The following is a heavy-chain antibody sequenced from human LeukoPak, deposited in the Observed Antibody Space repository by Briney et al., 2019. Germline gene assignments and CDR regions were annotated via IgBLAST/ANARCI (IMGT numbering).Heavy chain of an antibody. CDR3: ARASYSYDINGWVPFDY. V-gene: IGHV4-59*01. Sequence: SETLSLTCTVSGGSISSYYWSWVRQPPGKGLEWIGFVYYTGSTNYSPSLKSRVTISVDTSKNQFSLKLRSVTAADTAVYYCARASYSYDINGWVPFDYWGQGTLVTVSS. J-gene: IGHJ4*02. D-gene: IGHD3-22*01. CDR1: GGSISSYY. CDR2: VYYTGST.